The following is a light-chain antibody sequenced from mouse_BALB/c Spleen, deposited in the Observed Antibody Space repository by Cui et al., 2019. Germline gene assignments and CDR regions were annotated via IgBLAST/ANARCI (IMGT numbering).Light chain of an antibody. Sequence: DIKMTESSPFLYASLGERVTITCKASQNINNYLRWYQQKPGKSPKTLIYRANRLVDGVPSRFSGSGSGKDYSLTISSLEYEDMGIYYCLQYDEFPFTFGAGTKLEIK. J-gene: IGKJ4*01. CDR1: QNINNY. V-gene: IGKV14-111*01. CDR3: LQYDEFPFT. CDR2: RAN.